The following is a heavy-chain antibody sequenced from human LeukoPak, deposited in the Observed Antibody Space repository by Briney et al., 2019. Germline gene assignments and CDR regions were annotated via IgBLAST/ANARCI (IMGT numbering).Heavy chain of an antibody. CDR2: ISGSGGST. CDR1: GFTFSSYA. V-gene: IGHV3-23*01. J-gene: IGHJ4*02. D-gene: IGHD3-9*01. CDR3: AKDLSGYDILTGYYSFDY. Sequence: GGSLRLSCAASGFTFSSYAMSWVRQAPGKGLEWVSAISGSGGSTYYADSVKDRFTISRDNSKNTLYLQMNSLRAEDTAVYYCAKDLSGYDILTGYYSFDYWGQGTLVTVSS.